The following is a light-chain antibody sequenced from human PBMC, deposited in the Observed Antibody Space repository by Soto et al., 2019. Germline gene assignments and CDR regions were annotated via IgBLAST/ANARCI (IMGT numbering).Light chain of an antibody. J-gene: IGLJ2*01. CDR2: EGI. CDR3: QSYDTSLSGSVV. V-gene: IGLV2-23*01. CDR1: SSDVGNSNR. Sequence: QSVLTQPASVSGSPGQSITISCTGTSSDVGNSNRVSWYQHHPGTDPKVMIYEGIKRPSGVSIRFSGSKSGNTASLTISGLQAEDEADYYCQSYDTSLSGSVVLGGGTKLTVL.